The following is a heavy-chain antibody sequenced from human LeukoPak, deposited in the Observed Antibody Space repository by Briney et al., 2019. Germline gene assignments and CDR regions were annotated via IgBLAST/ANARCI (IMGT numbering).Heavy chain of an antibody. J-gene: IGHJ2*01. V-gene: IGHV4-34*01. CDR3: ARVMSDSSGYYPGYFDL. Sequence: SETLSLTCAVYGGSFSGYYWSWIRQPPGKGLEWIGEINHSGSTNYNPSLKSRVTISVDTSKNQFSLKLSSVTAADTAVYYCARVMSDSSGYYPGYFDLWDRGTLVTVSS. D-gene: IGHD3-22*01. CDR1: GGSFSGYY. CDR2: INHSGST.